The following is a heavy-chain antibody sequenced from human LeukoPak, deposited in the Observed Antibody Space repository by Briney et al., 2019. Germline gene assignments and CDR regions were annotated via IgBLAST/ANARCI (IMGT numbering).Heavy chain of an antibody. J-gene: IGHJ6*02. D-gene: IGHD3-10*01. CDR1: GFTSSDYY. CDR2: ISGSGGTT. Sequence: GGSMRLSCEPSGFTSSDYYMSWVRPAPGKGLEWVSYISGSGGTTYYADSVKGRFTISRDNSKNSVYLQMNSLRGEETAGYYCARVGVVRGVIIKRPEYGMDVWGQGTTVTVSS. V-gene: IGHV3-11*01. CDR3: ARVGVVRGVIIKRPEYGMDV.